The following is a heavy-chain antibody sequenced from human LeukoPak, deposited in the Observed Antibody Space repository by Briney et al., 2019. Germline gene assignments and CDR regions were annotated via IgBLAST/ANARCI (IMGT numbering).Heavy chain of an antibody. V-gene: IGHV3-48*02. Sequence: GGSLRLSCAASGFTFSSYSMNWVRQAPGKGLEWVSYISSSSSTIYYADSVKGRFTISRDNAKNSLYLQMNSLRDEDTAVYYCARERTGYSGYAGSYWYFDLWGRGTLVTVSS. CDR1: GFTFSSYS. D-gene: IGHD5-12*01. J-gene: IGHJ2*01. CDR3: ARERTGYSGYAGSYWYFDL. CDR2: ISSSSSTI.